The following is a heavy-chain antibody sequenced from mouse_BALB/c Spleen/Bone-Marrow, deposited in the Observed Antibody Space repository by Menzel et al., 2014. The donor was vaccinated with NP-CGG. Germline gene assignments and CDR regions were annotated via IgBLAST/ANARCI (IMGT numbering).Heavy chain of an antibody. D-gene: IGHD3-2*01. CDR3: ARPRQLGLPYYFDY. CDR1: GYTFTSYV. J-gene: IGHJ2*01. Sequence: VRLQQSGPELVKPGASVKMSCKASGYTFTSYVMHWVKQKPGQGLEWIGYINPYNDGTKYNEKFKGKATLTSDKSSSTAYMELSSLTSEDSAVYYCARPRQLGLPYYFDYWGQGTTLIVSS. CDR2: INPYNDGT. V-gene: IGHV1-14*01.